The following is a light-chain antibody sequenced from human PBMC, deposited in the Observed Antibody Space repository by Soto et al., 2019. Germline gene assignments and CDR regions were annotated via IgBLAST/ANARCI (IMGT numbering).Light chain of an antibody. CDR2: EVT. V-gene: IGLV2-14*03. CDR1: NSDIGLYDY. CDR3: NSYTSSNTYV. J-gene: IGLJ1*01. Sequence: QSLPCQLPSVCASPRQSISISCTGTNSDIGLYDYVSWDQQHPGEAPKLMIYEVTNRPAGVSNRFSGSKSGNTASLTISGLQAEDEADYYCNSYTSSNTYVFGTGTTVTVL.